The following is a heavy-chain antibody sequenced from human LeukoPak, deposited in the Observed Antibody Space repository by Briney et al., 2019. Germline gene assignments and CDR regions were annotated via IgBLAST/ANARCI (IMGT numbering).Heavy chain of an antibody. J-gene: IGHJ4*02. V-gene: IGHV3-23*01. CDR3: AKVGNGDY. Sequence: PGGSLRLSCAASGFTFSTYAMSWVRQAPGKGLEWVSAISGGGDIIYYADSVKGRFTISRDSSKSTLFLQMNSLRAEDTAVYYCAKVGNGDYWGQGTLVTVSS. CDR1: GFTFSTYA. CDR2: ISGGGDII.